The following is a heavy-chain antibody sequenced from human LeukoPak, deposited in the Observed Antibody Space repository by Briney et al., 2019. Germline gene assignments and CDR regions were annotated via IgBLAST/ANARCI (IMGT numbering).Heavy chain of an antibody. CDR1: GGSFSGYY. J-gene: IGHJ6*03. Sequence: SETLSLTCAVYGGSFSGYYWSWIRQPPGKGLEWIGEINHSGSTNYNPSLKSRATISVDTSKNQFSLKLSSVTAADTAVYYCARGVLGDYDFWSGYSLGAYYMDVWGKGTTVTVSS. CDR3: ARGVLGDYDFWSGYSLGAYYMDV. V-gene: IGHV4-34*01. D-gene: IGHD3-3*01. CDR2: INHSGST.